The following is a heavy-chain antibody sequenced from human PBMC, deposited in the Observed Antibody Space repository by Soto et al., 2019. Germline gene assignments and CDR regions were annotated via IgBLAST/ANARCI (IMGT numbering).Heavy chain of an antibody. V-gene: IGHV4-34*01. Sequence: SETLSLTCAVYGGSFSGYYWSWIRQPPGKGLEWIGEINHSGSTNYNPSLKSRVTISVDTSKNQFSLKLSSVTAADTAVYYCARGQEAADRGKDMDVWGQGTTVTVAS. CDR3: ARGQEAADRGKDMDV. J-gene: IGHJ6*02. D-gene: IGHD6-13*01. CDR1: GGSFSGYY. CDR2: INHSGST.